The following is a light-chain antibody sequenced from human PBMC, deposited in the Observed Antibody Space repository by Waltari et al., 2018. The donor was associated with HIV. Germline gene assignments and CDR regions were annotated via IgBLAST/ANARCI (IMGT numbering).Light chain of an antibody. V-gene: IGKV1-33*01. CDR3: QQCKKLPLT. CDR2: AAS. CDR1: QDIENY. J-gene: IGKJ4*01. Sequence: DIQISQSPSSLSASLGGRVTIACQARQDIENYLSWYQQKPGKSPKLLMYAASTLEIGVPSRFSGGGSGTDFNFTINNLQPDDFATYYCQQCKKLPLTFGGGTKVEIK.